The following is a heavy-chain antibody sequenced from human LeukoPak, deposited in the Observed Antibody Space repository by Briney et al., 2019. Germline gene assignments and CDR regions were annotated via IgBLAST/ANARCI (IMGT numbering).Heavy chain of an antibody. V-gene: IGHV3-30*04. Sequence: GGSLRLSCAASGFSFSGFAMHWVRQAPGKGLEWGAVISYDGSNTYYADSVKGRFTISRDNSKNTLYLQMNSLRAEDTAVYYCARDDRGIAAAGFFDYWGQGTLVTVSS. CDR3: ARDDRGIAAAGFFDY. J-gene: IGHJ4*02. CDR1: GFSFSGFA. CDR2: ISYDGSNT. D-gene: IGHD6-13*01.